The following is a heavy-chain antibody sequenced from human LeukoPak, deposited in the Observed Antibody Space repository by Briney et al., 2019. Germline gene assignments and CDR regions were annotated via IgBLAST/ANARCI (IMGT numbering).Heavy chain of an antibody. Sequence: GGSLRLSCVASRFTFSSYSMNWVRQAPGKGLEWVSYISSSGSTIYYADSVKGRFTISRDNSKNTLYLQMNSLRAEDTAVYYCARVGYYDSSGYGYYFDYWGQGTLVTVSS. J-gene: IGHJ4*02. CDR2: ISSSGSTI. CDR1: RFTFSSYS. V-gene: IGHV3-48*01. D-gene: IGHD3-22*01. CDR3: ARVGYYDSSGYGYYFDY.